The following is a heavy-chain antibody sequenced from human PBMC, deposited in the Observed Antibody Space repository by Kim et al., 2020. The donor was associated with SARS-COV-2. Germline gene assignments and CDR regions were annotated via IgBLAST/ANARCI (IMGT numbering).Heavy chain of an antibody. D-gene: IGHD4-17*01. CDR3: ARDGPYLVPNDDYGDYYYYYGMDV. CDR2: ISSSSSYI. CDR1: GFTFSSYS. V-gene: IGHV3-21*04. Sequence: GGSLRLSCAASGFTFSSYSMNWVRQAPGKGLEWVSSISSSSSYIYYADSVKGRFTISRDNAKNSLYLQMNSLRAEDTAVYYCARDGPYLVPNDDYGDYYYYYGMDVWGQGTTVTVSS. J-gene: IGHJ6*02.